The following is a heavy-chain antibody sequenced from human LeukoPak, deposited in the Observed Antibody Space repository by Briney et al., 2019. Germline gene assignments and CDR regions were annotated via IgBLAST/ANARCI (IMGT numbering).Heavy chain of an antibody. V-gene: IGHV4-61*01. Sequence: SETLSLTCTVSGGSVSSGSYYWSWIRQPPGKGLEWIGYIYYSGSTNYNPSLKSRVTISVDTSQNQFSLNLSSVTAADTAVYYCARDRSSSGFPLGAGYFDYWGQGTLVTVPS. CDR1: GGSVSSGSYY. CDR3: ARDRSSSGFPLGAGYFDY. D-gene: IGHD6-6*01. CDR2: IYYSGST. J-gene: IGHJ4*02.